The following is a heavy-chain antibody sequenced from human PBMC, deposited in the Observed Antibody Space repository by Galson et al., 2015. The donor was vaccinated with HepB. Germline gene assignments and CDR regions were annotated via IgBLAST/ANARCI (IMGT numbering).Heavy chain of an antibody. J-gene: IGHJ5*02. D-gene: IGHD4-17*01. CDR2: INAGNGNT. Sequence: SCKASGYTFTSYAMHWVRQAPGQRLEWMGWINAGNGNTKYSQKFQGRVTITRDTSASTAYMELSSLRSEDTAVYYCARAIGDYGDPWGWFDPWGQGTLVTVSS. V-gene: IGHV1-3*01. CDR1: GYTFTSYA. CDR3: ARAIGDYGDPWGWFDP.